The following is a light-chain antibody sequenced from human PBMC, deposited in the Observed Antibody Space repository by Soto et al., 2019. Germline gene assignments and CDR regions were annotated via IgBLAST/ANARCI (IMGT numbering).Light chain of an antibody. CDR2: DAS. J-gene: IGKJ5*01. Sequence: ETVLTQSPGTLSLSPGDRATLSCRASQSVSSSYLAWYQQKPGQAPRLLIYDASRRATGIPDRFSGSGSGTDLTLTISRLDPEDFAVYYCQQYGSSPLITFGQGTRLEIK. CDR3: QQYGSSPLIT. CDR1: QSVSSSY. V-gene: IGKV3-20*01.